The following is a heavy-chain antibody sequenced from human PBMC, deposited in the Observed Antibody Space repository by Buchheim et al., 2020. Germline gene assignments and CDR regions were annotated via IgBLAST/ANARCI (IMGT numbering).Heavy chain of an antibody. CDR1: GGTFSSYA. Sequence: QVQLVQSGAEVKKPGSSVKVSCKASGGTFSSYAISWVRQAPGQGLEWMGGIIPIFGTANYAQKFQGRVTITADKSTSTAYLELSSLRSEDTAVYYCARVPMTILRYFDPVIGGWFDPWGQGTL. CDR3: ARVPMTILRYFDPVIGGWFDP. CDR2: IIPIFGTA. J-gene: IGHJ5*02. V-gene: IGHV1-69*06. D-gene: IGHD3-9*01.